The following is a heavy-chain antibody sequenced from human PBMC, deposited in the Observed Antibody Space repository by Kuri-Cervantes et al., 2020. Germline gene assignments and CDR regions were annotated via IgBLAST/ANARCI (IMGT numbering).Heavy chain of an antibody. CDR2: ISWNSGNI. V-gene: IGHV3-9*01. Sequence: GGSLRLSCAASGLTFDDYATHWVRQAPGKGLEWVSGISWNSGNIDYADSVKGRFTISRDNAKNSLYLQMNSLRAEDTAVYYCAKRGTMVRGVIITPFNYWGQGTLVTVSS. D-gene: IGHD3-10*01. J-gene: IGHJ4*02. CDR1: GLTFDDYA. CDR3: AKRGTMVRGVIITPFNY.